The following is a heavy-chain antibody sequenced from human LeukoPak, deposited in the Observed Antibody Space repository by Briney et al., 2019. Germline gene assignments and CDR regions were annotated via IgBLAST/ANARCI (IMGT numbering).Heavy chain of an antibody. D-gene: IGHD3-9*01. J-gene: IGHJ4*02. CDR3: ASGPHYDILTGYYTFPLR. V-gene: IGHV4-59*01. Sequence: SETLSLTCTVSGGSISSYYWSWIRQPPGKGLEWIGYIYYSGSTNYNPSLKSRVTISVDTSKNQFSLKLSSVTAADTAVDYCASGPHYDILTGYYTFPLRRGQGTLVTVSS. CDR2: IYYSGST. CDR1: GGSISSYY.